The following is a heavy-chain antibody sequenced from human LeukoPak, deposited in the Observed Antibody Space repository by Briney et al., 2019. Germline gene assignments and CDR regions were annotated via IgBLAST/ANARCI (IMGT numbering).Heavy chain of an antibody. CDR3: ARDYYDSSGVNYFDY. D-gene: IGHD3-22*01. Sequence: PSETLSLNCTVSGGSISSYYWSWIRQPPGKGLEWIGYIYYSGSTNYNPSLKSRVTISVDTSKNQFSLKLSSVTAADTAVYYCARDYYDSSGVNYFDYWGQGTLVTVSS. J-gene: IGHJ4*02. CDR1: GGSISSYY. CDR2: IYYSGST. V-gene: IGHV4-59*01.